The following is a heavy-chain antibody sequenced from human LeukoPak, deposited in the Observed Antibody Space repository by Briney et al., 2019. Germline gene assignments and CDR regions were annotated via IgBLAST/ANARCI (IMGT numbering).Heavy chain of an antibody. CDR1: GFTFSSYS. CDR2: ISSSSSYI. Sequence: PGGSLRLSCAAPGFTFSSYSMNWVRQAPGKGLEWVSSISSSSSYIYYADSVKGRFTISRDNAKNSLYLQMNSLRAEDTAVYYCARDSRDGYKVDDYWGQGTLVTVSS. V-gene: IGHV3-21*01. CDR3: ARDSRDGYKVDDY. J-gene: IGHJ4*02. D-gene: IGHD5-24*01.